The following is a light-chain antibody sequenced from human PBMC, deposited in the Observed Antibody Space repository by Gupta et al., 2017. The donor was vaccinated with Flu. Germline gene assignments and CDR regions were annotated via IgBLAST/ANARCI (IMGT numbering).Light chain of an antibody. CDR3: QQYNSYSPYS. Sequence: DIQMTQSPSTLSASVGDRVTITCRASQTISSWLAWYQQKPGKAPKLLIYKASSLESGVPSTFSGSGSGTEFTLTISSRQPDDFATYYCQQYNSYSPYSFGQGTKLEIK. CDR2: KAS. CDR1: QTISSW. V-gene: IGKV1-5*03. J-gene: IGKJ2*03.